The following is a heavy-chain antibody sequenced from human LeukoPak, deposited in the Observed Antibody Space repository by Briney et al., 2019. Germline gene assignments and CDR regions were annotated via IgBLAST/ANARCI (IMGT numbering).Heavy chain of an antibody. CDR3: ARGSYGSSLNYYGMDV. J-gene: IGHJ6*02. Sequence: SETLSLTCTVSGGSISSYYWSWIRQPPGKGLEWIGYIYYSGSTNYNPSLKSRVTISVDTSKNQFSLKLSSVTAADTAVYYCARGSYGSSLNYYGMDVWGQGTTVTVSS. V-gene: IGHV4-59*12. CDR1: GGSISSYY. CDR2: IYYSGST. D-gene: IGHD5-18*01.